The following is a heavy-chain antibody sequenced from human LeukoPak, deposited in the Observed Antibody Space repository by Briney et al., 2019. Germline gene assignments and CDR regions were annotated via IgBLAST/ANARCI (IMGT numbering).Heavy chain of an antibody. Sequence: GGSLRLSCAASGFTFSSYAMSWVRQAPGKGLEWVSAISGSGGSTYYADSVKGRFTISRDKSKNTLSVQMNSLRVDDTATYYCAKGDCSSTSCYPDYWGQGTLVTVSS. CDR1: GFTFSSYA. D-gene: IGHD2-2*01. CDR3: AKGDCSSTSCYPDY. J-gene: IGHJ4*02. V-gene: IGHV3-23*01. CDR2: ISGSGGST.